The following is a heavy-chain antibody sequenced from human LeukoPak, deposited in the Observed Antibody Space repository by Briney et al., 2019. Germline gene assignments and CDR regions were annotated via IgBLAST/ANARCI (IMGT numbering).Heavy chain of an antibody. J-gene: IGHJ6*03. CDR2: MNPNSGST. CDR3: ARGKNDYSNHYYYYYYMDV. CDR1: GYTFTSYD. V-gene: IGHV1-8*01. D-gene: IGHD4-11*01. Sequence: ASVKVPCKASGYTFTSYDINWVRQATGQGLEWMGWMNPNSGSTGYAQKFQGRVTMTRNTSISTAYMELSSLRSEDTAVYYCARGKNDYSNHYYYYYYMDVWGKGTTVTVSS.